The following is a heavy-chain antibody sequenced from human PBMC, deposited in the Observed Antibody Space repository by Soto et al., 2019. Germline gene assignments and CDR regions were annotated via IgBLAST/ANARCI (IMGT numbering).Heavy chain of an antibody. J-gene: IGHJ4*02. CDR1: GDSISSGGYS. CDR3: ARGAPVVNDY. V-gene: IGHV4-30-2*01. CDR2: IYHSGST. D-gene: IGHD3-22*01. Sequence: SETLSLTCAVSGDSISSGGYSWSWIRQPPGKGLEWIGYIYHSGSTYYNPSLKSRVTMSVDRSKNQFSLKLSSVTAADTAVHYCARGAPVVNDYWGQGTLVTVSS.